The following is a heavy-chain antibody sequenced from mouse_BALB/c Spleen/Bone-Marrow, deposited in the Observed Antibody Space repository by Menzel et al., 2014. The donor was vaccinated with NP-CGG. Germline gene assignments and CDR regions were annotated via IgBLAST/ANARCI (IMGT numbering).Heavy chain of an antibody. CDR1: EYEFPSRD. CDR3: ARHNYRYDDYAMDY. CDR2: INSDGGST. D-gene: IGHD2-14*01. Sequence: EVQGVESGGGLVQPGESLKLSCESNEYEFPSRDMSWVRKTPEKRLELVAAINSDGGSTYYPDTMERRFIISRDNTKKTLYLQMSSLRSEDTALYYCARHNYRYDDYAMDYWGQGTSVTVSS. J-gene: IGHJ4*01. V-gene: IGHV5-2*01.